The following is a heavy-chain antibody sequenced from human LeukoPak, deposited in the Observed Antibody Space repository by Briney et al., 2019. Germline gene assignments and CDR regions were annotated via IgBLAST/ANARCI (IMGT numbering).Heavy chain of an antibody. CDR3: ARDLVGGWDDSSGYYCGYFDY. CDR2: ITYDGNNK. Sequence: GGSLRLSCAASGFTFAIYAMHWVRQAPGKGLEWVVVITYDGNNKYYADSVKGRFTISRDNSKNTLYLQMNSLRAEDTAVYYCARDLVGGWDDSSGYYCGYFDYWGQGTLVTVSS. V-gene: IGHV3-30-3*01. J-gene: IGHJ4*02. CDR1: GFTFAIYA. D-gene: IGHD3-22*01.